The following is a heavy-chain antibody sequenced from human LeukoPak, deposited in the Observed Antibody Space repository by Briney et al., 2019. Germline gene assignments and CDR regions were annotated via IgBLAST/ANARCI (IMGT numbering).Heavy chain of an antibody. CDR3: ARAVVVAASDAFDI. V-gene: IGHV4-4*09. D-gene: IGHD2-15*01. Sequence: SETLSLTCTVSGGSISSYYWSWIRQPPGKGLGWIGYIYHSGSTDYNPSLKSRVTISVDTSKSQFSLKLTSVTAADTAVYYCARAVVVAASDAFDIWGQGTMVTVSS. CDR2: IYHSGST. CDR1: GGSISSYY. J-gene: IGHJ3*02.